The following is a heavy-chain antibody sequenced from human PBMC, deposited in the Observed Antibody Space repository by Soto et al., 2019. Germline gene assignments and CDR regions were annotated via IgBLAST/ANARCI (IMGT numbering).Heavy chain of an antibody. J-gene: IGHJ4*02. V-gene: IGHV4-39*02. CDR3: ARDKDWAFDY. D-gene: IGHD3-9*01. Sequence: PSETLSLTCTVSGGSISSSTYYWGWMRQPPGKGLEWIASFFIGGNTYYNPSLKSRVTISVDRSKNRFSLKLSSVTAADTAVYYCARDKDWAFDYWGQGTLVTVSS. CDR1: GGSISSSTYY. CDR2: FFIGGNT.